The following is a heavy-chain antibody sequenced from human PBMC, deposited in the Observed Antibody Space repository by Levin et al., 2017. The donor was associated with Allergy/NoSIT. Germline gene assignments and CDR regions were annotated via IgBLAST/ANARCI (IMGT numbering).Heavy chain of an antibody. CDR3: AKDRVEEWEVPRIEAFDI. V-gene: IGHV3-23*01. D-gene: IGHD1-26*01. J-gene: IGHJ3*02. CDR1: GFTFSNYA. CDR2: ISGSGGIT. Sequence: EASVKVSCAASGFTFSNYAMSWVRQAPGKGLEWVAAISGSGGITSYADSVKGRFTISRDNSNNTLYLEMNSLRAEDTAIYYCAKDRVEEWEVPRIEAFDIWGQGTMVTVSS.